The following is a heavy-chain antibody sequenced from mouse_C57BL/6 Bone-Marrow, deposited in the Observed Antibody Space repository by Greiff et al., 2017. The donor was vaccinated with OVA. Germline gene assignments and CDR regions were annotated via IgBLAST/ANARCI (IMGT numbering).Heavy chain of an antibody. D-gene: IGHD1-1*01. J-gene: IGHJ1*03. Sequence: QVQLQQSGAELARPGASVTLSCKASGYTFPSYGISWVKQRTGQGLEWIGEIYPRSGNTYYNEKFKGKATLTADKSYSTAYMELRSLTSEDSAVYFCAREGFITTGGYFDVWGTGTTVTVSS. CDR1: GYTFPSYG. V-gene: IGHV1-81*01. CDR3: AREGFITTGGYFDV. CDR2: IYPRSGNT.